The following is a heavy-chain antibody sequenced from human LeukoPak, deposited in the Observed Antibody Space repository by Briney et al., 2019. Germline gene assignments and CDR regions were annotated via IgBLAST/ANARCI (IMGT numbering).Heavy chain of an antibody. CDR1: GGSFSKFY. J-gene: IGHJ4*02. CDR3: ARIPEWVVQAYFDY. D-gene: IGHD6-19*01. V-gene: IGHV4-34*01. CDR2: INHSGNT. Sequence: PSETLSLTCAVYGGSFSKFYWSWIRQPPGKGLEWIGEINHSGNTNYNPSLKGRVTISVDTSKKQFSLKLSSVTAADTAVYYCARIPEWVVQAYFDYWGQGTLVTVSS.